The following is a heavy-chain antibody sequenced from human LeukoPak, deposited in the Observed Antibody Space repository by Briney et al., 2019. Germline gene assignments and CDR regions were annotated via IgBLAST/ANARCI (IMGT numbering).Heavy chain of an antibody. Sequence: ASVQVSCQVSGYTLTELSMHWVRQAPGKGLEWMGGFDPEDGETIYAQKFQGRVTMTEDTSTDTAYMELSSLRSEDTAVYYCATGGLRYFDLWGRGTLVTVSS. V-gene: IGHV1-24*01. J-gene: IGHJ2*01. CDR1: GYTLTELS. D-gene: IGHD2-15*01. CDR3: ATGGLRYFDL. CDR2: FDPEDGET.